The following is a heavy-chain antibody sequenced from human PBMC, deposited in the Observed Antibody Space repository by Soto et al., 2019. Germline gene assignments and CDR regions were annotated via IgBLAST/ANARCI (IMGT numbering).Heavy chain of an antibody. V-gene: IGHV4-30-4*01. CDR2: IYYSGST. D-gene: IGHD3-22*01. CDR3: ARARSPYYYDSSGYLYYFDY. J-gene: IGHJ4*02. Sequence: PSETLSLTCTVSGGSISSGDYYWSWIRQPPGKGLEWIGYIYYSGSTYYNPSLKSRVTVSVDTSKNQFSLKLSSVTAADTAVYYCARARSPYYYDSSGYLYYFDYWGQGTLVTVFS. CDR1: GGSISSGDYY.